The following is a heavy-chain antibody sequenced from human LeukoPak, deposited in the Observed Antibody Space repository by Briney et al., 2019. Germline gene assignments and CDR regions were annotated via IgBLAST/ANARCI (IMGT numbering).Heavy chain of an antibody. CDR1: GFTFSNYS. CDR3: ASTMTFDS. V-gene: IGHV3-7*02. CDR2: INQNGSEE. J-gene: IGHJ4*02. Sequence: GGSLRLSCAASGFTFSNYSMNWVRKAPGKGLEGVANINQNGSEEYYVASGKGRFTISRDNAKNSLYLQMNSLRPEDAAIYYCASTMTFDSWGQGTLVTVPS. D-gene: IGHD3-22*01.